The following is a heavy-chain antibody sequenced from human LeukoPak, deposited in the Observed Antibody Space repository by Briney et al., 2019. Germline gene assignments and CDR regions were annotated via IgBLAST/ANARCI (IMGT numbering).Heavy chain of an antibody. D-gene: IGHD3-16*01. J-gene: IGHJ3*02. CDR2: IGSTDT. CDR3: AKDSFDHNGVFDALDI. Sequence: GGSLRLSCAASGFTFNIYAMSWVRQAPGKGLEWVSSIGSTDTYYADSVKGRFSISRGNSRSTLFLQMSSLRADDTAVYYCAKDSFDHNGVFDALDIWGQGTLVTVSS. CDR1: GFTFNIYA. V-gene: IGHV3-23*01.